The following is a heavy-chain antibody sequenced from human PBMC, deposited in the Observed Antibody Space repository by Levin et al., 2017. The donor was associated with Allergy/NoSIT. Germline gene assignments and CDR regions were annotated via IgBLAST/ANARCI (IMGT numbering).Heavy chain of an antibody. CDR1: EFTFRSYG. J-gene: IGHJ4*02. D-gene: IGHD2-15*01. CDR3: ARDRCTGGSCYYFDY. CDR2: IWFDGTNN. V-gene: IGHV3-33*01. Sequence: GGSLRLSCAASEFTFRSYGMHWVRQAPGKGLEWVAVIWFDGTNNYYADSVKGRFTISRDNSKNTMYLQMNSLRAEDTAVYYCARDRCTGGSCYYFDYWGQGTVVTVSS.